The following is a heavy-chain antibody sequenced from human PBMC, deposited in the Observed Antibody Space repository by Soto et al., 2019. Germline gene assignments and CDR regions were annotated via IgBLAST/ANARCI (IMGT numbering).Heavy chain of an antibody. V-gene: IGHV1-3*01. J-gene: IGHJ4*02. CDR2: INAGNGNT. CDR3: ARNLGAAGPGVTDY. CDR1: GYTFTSYA. Sequence: ASVKVSCKASGYTFTSYAMHWVRQAPGQRLEWMGWINAGNGNTKYSQKFQGRVTITRDTSASTAYMELSSLRSEDTAVYYCARNLGAAGPGVTDYWGQGTLVTVSS. D-gene: IGHD6-13*01.